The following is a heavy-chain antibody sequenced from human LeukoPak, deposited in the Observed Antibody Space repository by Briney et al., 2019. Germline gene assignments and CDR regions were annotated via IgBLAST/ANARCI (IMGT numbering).Heavy chain of an antibody. D-gene: IGHD2-15*01. V-gene: IGHV4-39*01. CDR2: IYYSGST. CDR3: ARYAVVVAAVDY. CDR1: GGSTSSSSYY. Sequence: SETLSLTCTVSGGSTSSSSYYWGWIRQPPGKGLEWIGSIYYSGSTYYNPSLKSRVTISVDTSKNQFSLKLSSVTAADTAVYYCARYAVVVAAVDYWGQGTLVTVSS. J-gene: IGHJ4*02.